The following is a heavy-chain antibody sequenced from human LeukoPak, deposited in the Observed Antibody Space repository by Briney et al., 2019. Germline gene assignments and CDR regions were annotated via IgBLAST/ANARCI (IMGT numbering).Heavy chain of an antibody. CDR2: ISGSGGST. CDR1: GFTFSSFA. Sequence: QPGGSLRLSCAASGFTFSSFAMSWVRQAPGEGLEWVSAISGSGGSTYYAGSVKGRFTISRDNSKNTLFLQMNSLRAEDTAVYYCAIGRSCTGSSCNVGSWGQGTMVTVSS. V-gene: IGHV3-23*01. D-gene: IGHD2-2*01. J-gene: IGHJ3*01. CDR3: AIGRSCTGSSCNVGS.